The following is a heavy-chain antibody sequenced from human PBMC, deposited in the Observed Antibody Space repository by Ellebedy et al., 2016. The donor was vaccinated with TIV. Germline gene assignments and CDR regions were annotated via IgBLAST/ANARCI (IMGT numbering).Heavy chain of an antibody. CDR1: DGSFSGYY. Sequence: MPSETLSLTCAVYDGSFSGYYWSWIRQTPGKGLEWIGEISHGGTTNNNPSLKSRVIISIDTSKKHFSLKLSSVTAADTAVYYCARGSRCTGGSCFDQWGQGTLVTVSS. CDR3: ARGSRCTGGSCFDQ. CDR2: ISHGGTT. V-gene: IGHV4-34*01. J-gene: IGHJ5*02. D-gene: IGHD2-8*02.